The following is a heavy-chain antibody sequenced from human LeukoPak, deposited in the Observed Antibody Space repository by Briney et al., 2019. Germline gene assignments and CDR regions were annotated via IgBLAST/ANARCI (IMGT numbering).Heavy chain of an antibody. Sequence: GGSLRLSCAASGFTFSNNAMSWVRQAPGKGLEWFSAITDSGGDTYYADSVKGRFTISRDNSKNTLDLQMSSLRAEDTAVYYCARESGRSADYWGQGTLVTVSS. D-gene: IGHD3-10*01. J-gene: IGHJ4*02. CDR1: GFTFSNNA. V-gene: IGHV3-23*01. CDR3: ARESGRSADY. CDR2: ITDSGGDT.